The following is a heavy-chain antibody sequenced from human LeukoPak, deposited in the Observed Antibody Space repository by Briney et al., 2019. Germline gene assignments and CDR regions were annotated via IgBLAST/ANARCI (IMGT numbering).Heavy chain of an antibody. CDR3: ARQESGYPGSSGWYSHFDY. Sequence: AGESLKISCKGSGYSFTSYWIGWVRQMPGKGLEWMGIIYPGDSDTRYSPSFQGQVTISADKSISTAYLQWSSLKASDTAMYYCARQESGYPGSSGWYSHFDYWGQGTLVTVSS. D-gene: IGHD6-19*01. J-gene: IGHJ4*02. V-gene: IGHV5-51*01. CDR1: GYSFTSYW. CDR2: IYPGDSDT.